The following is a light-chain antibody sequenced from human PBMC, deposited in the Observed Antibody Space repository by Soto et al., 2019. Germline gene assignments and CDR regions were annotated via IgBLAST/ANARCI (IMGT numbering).Light chain of an antibody. J-gene: IGKJ3*01. Sequence: EVVLTQSPGTLSLSPGERATLSCRASQSVANNHLAWYQQKPGQAPRLLIYDTSTRAAGIPDRFSGSGSGTDFTLTISRLEPEYFGVYFCHHYTRSPIFTFGPGTTVD. CDR1: QSVANNH. V-gene: IGKV3-20*01. CDR2: DTS. CDR3: HHYTRSPIFT.